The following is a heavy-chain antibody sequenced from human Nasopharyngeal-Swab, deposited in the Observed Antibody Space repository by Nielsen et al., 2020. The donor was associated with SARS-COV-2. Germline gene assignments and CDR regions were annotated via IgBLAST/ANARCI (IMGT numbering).Heavy chain of an antibody. CDR3: AKGRPYCSGGSCSLDY. CDR2: ISWNSGSI. D-gene: IGHD2-15*01. V-gene: IGHV3-9*01. CDR1: GFTFDDYA. Sequence: SCAASGFTFDDYAMHWVRQAPGKGLEWVSGISWNSGSIGYADSVKGRFTISRDNAKNSLYLQMNSLRAEDTALYYCAKGRPYCSGGSCSLDYWGQGTLVTVSS. J-gene: IGHJ4*02.